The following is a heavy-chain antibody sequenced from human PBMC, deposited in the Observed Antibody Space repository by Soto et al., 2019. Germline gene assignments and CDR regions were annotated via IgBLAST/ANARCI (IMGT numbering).Heavy chain of an antibody. J-gene: IGHJ5*02. CDR1: GYTFFTYD. CDR3: ARHHGPTKAGNWFYP. D-gene: IGHD5-12*01. Sequence: ASVKVSCKASGYTFFTYDISWVRQAPGQGLEWMGGISTYSGDTTYAQKFQGRVTMTTDTSTNTAYLELRSLRSDDTAVYYCARHHGPTKAGNWFYPWGQGTPVTVAS. V-gene: IGHV1-18*01. CDR2: ISTYSGDT.